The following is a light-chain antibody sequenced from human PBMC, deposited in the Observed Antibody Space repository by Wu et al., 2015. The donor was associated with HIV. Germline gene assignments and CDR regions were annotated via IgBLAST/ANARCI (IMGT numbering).Light chain of an antibody. V-gene: IGKV3-15*01. CDR3: QQYYNWPET. CDR1: QSVRTY. Sequence: EIVMTQSPATQSVSPGERATLSCRASQSVRTYLAWYQQKPGQAPRLLIYGASTRATEIPVRFSGSGSGTEFTLTISSMQSEDFAVYYCQQYYNWPETFGQGTKVEIK. CDR2: GAS. J-gene: IGKJ1*01.